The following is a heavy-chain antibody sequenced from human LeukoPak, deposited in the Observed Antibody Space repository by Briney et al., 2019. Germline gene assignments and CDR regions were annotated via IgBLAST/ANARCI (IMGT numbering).Heavy chain of an antibody. CDR2: ITGSGGNT. V-gene: IGHV3-23*01. D-gene: IGHD3-9*01. J-gene: IGHJ4*02. CDR3: AKWGDYDVLTGYYVSDY. CDR1: GFTFSNYA. Sequence: GGSLRLSCAASGFTFSNYAMSWVRQAPGKGLEWVSAITGSGGNTYYADSVKGRFTISRDNSKYTVLLQMNSLRAEDTAVYYCAKWGDYDVLTGYYVSDYWGQGTLVTVSS.